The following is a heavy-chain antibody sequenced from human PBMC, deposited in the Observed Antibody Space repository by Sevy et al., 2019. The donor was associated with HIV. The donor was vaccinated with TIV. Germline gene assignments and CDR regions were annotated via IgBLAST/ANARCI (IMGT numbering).Heavy chain of an antibody. CDR3: ARETDNSAKWLDP. CDR1: GFTFNFHG. V-gene: IGHV3-30*02. CDR2: ICHDGSNK. Sequence: GGSLRLSCAASGFTFNFHGMHWVRQAPGKGLEWVAFICHDGSNKYRADSVKGRFTISRDNSKNTLFLQMNSLTVEDTAVYYCARETDNSAKWLDPWGQGTLVTVSS. D-gene: IGHD4-4*01. J-gene: IGHJ5*02.